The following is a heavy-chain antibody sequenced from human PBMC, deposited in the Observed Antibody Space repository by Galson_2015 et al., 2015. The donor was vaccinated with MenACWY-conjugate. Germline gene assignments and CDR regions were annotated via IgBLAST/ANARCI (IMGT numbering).Heavy chain of an antibody. Sequence: SGAEVKKPGESLTISCKGSEYSFSRFWIGWVRQMPGKGLEWMGLIYPPDSDTRYSPSFQGQVTMSADKSITTAYLQWSSLKASDTAIYYCAVAIYDFWSGYSFDYWGQGTLVTVSS. J-gene: IGHJ4*02. CDR2: IYPPDSDT. CDR1: EYSFSRFW. D-gene: IGHD3-3*01. V-gene: IGHV5-51*01. CDR3: AVAIYDFWSGYSFDY.